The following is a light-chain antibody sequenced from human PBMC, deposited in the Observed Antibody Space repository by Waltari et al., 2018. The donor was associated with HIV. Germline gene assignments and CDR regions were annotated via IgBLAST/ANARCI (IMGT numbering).Light chain of an antibody. CDR2: ASS. V-gene: IGKV1-39*01. CDR3: QQCYSTPPLT. J-gene: IGKJ4*01. CDR1: QSITTS. Sequence: DIQMTQSPSSLSASVGDRVTITCRASQSITTSLSWYQQKPGQAPSLLIYASSSLQSGVPLRFSGSGSGTDFTLTISGLQREDFATYYCQQCYSTPPLTFGGGTTVEIK.